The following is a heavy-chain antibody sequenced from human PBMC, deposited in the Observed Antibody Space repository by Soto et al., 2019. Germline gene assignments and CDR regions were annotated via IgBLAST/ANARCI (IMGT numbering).Heavy chain of an antibody. CDR1: GGTFSSYT. CDR2: IIPILGIA. Sequence: QVQLVQSGAEVKKPGSSVKVSCKASGGTFSSYTISWVRQAPGQGLEWMGRIIPILGIANYAQKFQGRVTITAATSTSTAYMELSSLGSEDTAVYYCARGYSSGWFPYYYYGMDVWGQGTTVTVSS. D-gene: IGHD6-19*01. CDR3: ARGYSSGWFPYYYYGMDV. V-gene: IGHV1-69*02. J-gene: IGHJ6*02.